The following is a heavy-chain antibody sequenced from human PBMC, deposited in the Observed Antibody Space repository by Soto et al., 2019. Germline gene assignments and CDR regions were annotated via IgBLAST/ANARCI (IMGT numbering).Heavy chain of an antibody. CDR3: ATDNYGMDV. Sequence: GGSLRLSCAASGFTFSSYAMNWVRQAPGEGLEWVSAISGSGAGTNYADSVKGRFTISRDSSKNTLYLQINSLRADDTAVYYCATDNYGMDVWGRGTTVTVSS. J-gene: IGHJ6*02. CDR2: ISGSGAGT. V-gene: IGHV3-23*01. CDR1: GFTFSSYA.